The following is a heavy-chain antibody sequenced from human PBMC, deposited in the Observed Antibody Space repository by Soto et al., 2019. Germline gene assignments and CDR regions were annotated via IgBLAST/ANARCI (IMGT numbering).Heavy chain of an antibody. J-gene: IGHJ6*02. V-gene: IGHV1-2*04. Sequence: ASVKVSCKASGYTFTGYYMHWVRQAPGQGLEWMGWNNPNSGGTNYAQKFQGWVTMTRDTSISTAYMELSRLRSDDTAVYYCATNSYGFYYYYGMDVWGQGTTVTVSS. CDR1: GYTFTGYY. CDR2: NNPNSGGT. D-gene: IGHD5-18*01. CDR3: ATNSYGFYYYYGMDV.